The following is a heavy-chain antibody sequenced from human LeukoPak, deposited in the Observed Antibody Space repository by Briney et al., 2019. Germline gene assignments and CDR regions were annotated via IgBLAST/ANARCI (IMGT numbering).Heavy chain of an antibody. D-gene: IGHD3-3*01. Sequence: SETLSLTCAVSGGSISSNNWWSCVRQPPGKGLEWIGEIYHSGSTNYNPSLKSRVTISVDKSKNQFSLKLSSVTAADTAVYYCARLDYDFTSGFDYWGQGTLVTVSS. CDR3: ARLDYDFTSGFDY. CDR2: IYHSGST. CDR1: GGSISSNNW. J-gene: IGHJ4*02. V-gene: IGHV4-4*02.